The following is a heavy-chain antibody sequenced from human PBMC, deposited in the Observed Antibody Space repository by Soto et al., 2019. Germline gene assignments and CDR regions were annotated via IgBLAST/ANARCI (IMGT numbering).Heavy chain of an antibody. CDR1: GGTFSSYA. CDR3: ARMDIVVVVAATHLDY. V-gene: IGHV1-69*05. CDR2: IIPIFGTA. Sequence: SVKVSCKASGGTFSSYAISWVRQAPGQGLEWMGGIIPIFGTANYAQKFQGRVTITTDESTSTAYMELRSLRSDDTAVYYCARMDIVVVVAATHLDYWGQGTLVTVSS. J-gene: IGHJ4*02. D-gene: IGHD2-15*01.